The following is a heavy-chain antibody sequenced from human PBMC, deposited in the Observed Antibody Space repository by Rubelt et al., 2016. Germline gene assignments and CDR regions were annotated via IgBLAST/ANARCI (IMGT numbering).Heavy chain of an antibody. J-gene: IGHJ6*02. D-gene: IGHD3-22*01. CDR3: ARELTYYYDSSGSKPGYYYYGMDV. CDR2: FDPEDGET. V-gene: IGHV1-24*01. Sequence: GASVKVSCKVSGYTLTELSMHWVRQAPGKGLEWMGGFDPEDGETNYAQKFQGRVTITADKSTSTAYMELSSLRSEDTAVYYCARELTYYYDSSGSKPGYYYYGMDVWGQGTTVTVSS. CDR1: GYTLTELS.